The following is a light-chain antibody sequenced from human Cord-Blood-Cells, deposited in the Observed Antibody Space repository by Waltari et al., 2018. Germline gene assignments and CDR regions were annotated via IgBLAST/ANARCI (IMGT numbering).Light chain of an antibody. J-gene: IGKJ2*01. CDR2: GAS. V-gene: IGKV3-15*01. CDR3: QQYNNWPYT. Sequence: IVMTHAPPTLSVSPGERATLPCRASQSVSSNLAWYQQKPGQAPRLLIYGASTSATGIPARFSGSGSGTEFTLTISSLQSEDFAVYYCQQYNNWPYTFGQGTKLEIK. CDR1: QSVSSN.